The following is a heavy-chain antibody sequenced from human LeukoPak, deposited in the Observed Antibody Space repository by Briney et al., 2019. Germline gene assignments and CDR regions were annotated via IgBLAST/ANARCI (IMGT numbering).Heavy chain of an antibody. Sequence: SETLSLTCTVSGGSISSSSYYWGWIRQPPGKGLEWIGSIYYSGSTYYNPSLKSRVTISVDTSKNQFSLKLSSVTAADTAVYYCAREKYSGSYNYWGQGTLVTVSS. J-gene: IGHJ4*02. CDR3: AREKYSGSYNY. V-gene: IGHV4-39*07. CDR1: GGSISSSSYY. D-gene: IGHD1-26*01. CDR2: IYYSGST.